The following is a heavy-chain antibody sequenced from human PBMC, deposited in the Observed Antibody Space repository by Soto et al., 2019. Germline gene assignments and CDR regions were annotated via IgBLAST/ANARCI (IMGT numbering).Heavy chain of an antibody. CDR3: AKGDTTGTT. D-gene: IGHD1-1*01. Sequence: QVQLVESGGGVVQPGRSLRLSCAASGITFSNYGMHWVRQAPGKGLGWVAVIAYDGSNTDYSDSVKGRFTISRDNSKKTLYLQMDRLRAEDTAVYYCAKGDTTGTTWGQGTLVTVSS. CDR2: IAYDGSNT. CDR1: GITFSNYG. J-gene: IGHJ5*02. V-gene: IGHV3-30*18.